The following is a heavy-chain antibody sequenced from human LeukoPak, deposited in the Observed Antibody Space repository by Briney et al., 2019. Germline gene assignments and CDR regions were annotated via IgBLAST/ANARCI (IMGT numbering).Heavy chain of an antibody. CDR1: GFTFSTYA. CDR3: AKGRCSTTSCYLLDY. V-gene: IGHV3-23*01. D-gene: IGHD2-2*01. J-gene: IGHJ4*02. CDR2: IGGSSGST. Sequence: GGSLRLSCAASGFTFSTYAMSWVRQAPGKGLEWVSAIGGSSGSTNYADSVKGRFTISRDSPKNTVYLQMNSLRAEDTAVYYCAKGRCSTTSCYLLDYWGQGTLVTVSS.